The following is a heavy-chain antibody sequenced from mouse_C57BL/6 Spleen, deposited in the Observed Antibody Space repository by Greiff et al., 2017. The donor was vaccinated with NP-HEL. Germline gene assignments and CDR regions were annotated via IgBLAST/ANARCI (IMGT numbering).Heavy chain of an antibody. CDR2: IHPNSGST. CDR1: GYTFTSYW. D-gene: IGHD2-10*01. V-gene: IGHV1-64*01. CDR3: ARPYYGNSFAY. J-gene: IGHJ3*01. Sequence: VQLQQSGAELVKPGASVKLSCKASGYTFTSYWMHWVKQRPGQGLEWIGMIHPNSGSTNYNEKFKSKATLTVDKSSSTAYMQLSSLTSEDSAVYYCARPYYGNSFAYWGQGTLVTVSA.